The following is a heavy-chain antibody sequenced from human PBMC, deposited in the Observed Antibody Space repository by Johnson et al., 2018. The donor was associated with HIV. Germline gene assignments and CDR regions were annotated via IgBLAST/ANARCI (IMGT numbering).Heavy chain of an antibody. D-gene: IGHD6-6*01. J-gene: IGHJ3*02. V-gene: IGHV3-7*05. Sequence: VQLVESGGGLVHPGGSLRLSCAASGFIFSSYWMTWVRQAPGKGLEWVANIKQDGSEKYYVDSVKGRFTISRDNAKKSLYLQMNSLRAEDTAVYYCARANGQLVGAFDIWGQGTMVTVSS. CDR1: GFIFSSYW. CDR2: IKQDGSEK. CDR3: ARANGQLVGAFDI.